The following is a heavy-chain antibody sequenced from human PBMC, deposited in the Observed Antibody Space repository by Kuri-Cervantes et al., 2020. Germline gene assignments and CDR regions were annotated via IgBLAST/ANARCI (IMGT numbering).Heavy chain of an antibody. V-gene: IGHV3-30*03. CDR2: ISYDGSNK. D-gene: IGHD3-10*01. CDR3: LGVGDY. CDR1: GFTFDDYG. J-gene: IGHJ4*02. Sequence: LSLTCAASGFTFDDYGMSWVRQAPGKGLEWVAVISYDGSNKYYADSVKGRFTISRDNSKNTLYLQMNSLRAEDTAVYYCLGVGDYWGQGTLVPSP.